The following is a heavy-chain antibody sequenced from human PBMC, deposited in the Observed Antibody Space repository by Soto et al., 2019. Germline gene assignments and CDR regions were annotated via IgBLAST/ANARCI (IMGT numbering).Heavy chain of an antibody. D-gene: IGHD2-2*01. CDR1: GFTFGTQA. CDR2: FSGSGGNI. V-gene: IGHV3-23*01. CDR3: AKDPPWTVGPLAMDV. Sequence: SLXHSWLASGFTFGTQAMSWVRQFPGKGLEWVSTFSGSGGNIYYGESVKGRFTISRDDPKNTLYLDMNSLRVEDTAVYYCAKDPPWTVGPLAMDVWGQGTTVTVSS. J-gene: IGHJ6*02.